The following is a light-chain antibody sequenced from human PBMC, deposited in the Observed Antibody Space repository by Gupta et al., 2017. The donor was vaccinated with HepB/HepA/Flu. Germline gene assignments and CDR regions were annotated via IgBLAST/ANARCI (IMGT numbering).Light chain of an antibody. V-gene: IGKV1-9*01. J-gene: IGKJ2*01. CDR2: AAS. CDR1: QGISSY. CDR3: QQLNSYPRDT. Sequence: DIQLTKSPSFLSASVGDRVTITCRASQGISSYLAWYQQKPGKAPKLLIYAASTLQSGVPSRFSGSGSGTEFTLTISSLQPEDFATYYCQQLNSYPRDTFGQGTKLEIK.